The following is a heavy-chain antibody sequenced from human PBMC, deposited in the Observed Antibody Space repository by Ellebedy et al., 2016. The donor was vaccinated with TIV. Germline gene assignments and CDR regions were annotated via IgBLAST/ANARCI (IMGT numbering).Heavy chain of an antibody. CDR1: GFTFSDYY. CDR2: ISSSVTTV. D-gene: IGHD6-19*01. J-gene: IGHJ5*02. V-gene: IGHV3-11*04. CDR3: ARDVWGGGWA. Sequence: PGGSLRLSCAASGFTFSDYYMSWIRQAPGKGLEWISYISSSVTTVYYADSVKGRFTISRDNAKNSVYLQLSSLGAEDTAVYYCARDVWGGGWAWGQGTPVTVSS.